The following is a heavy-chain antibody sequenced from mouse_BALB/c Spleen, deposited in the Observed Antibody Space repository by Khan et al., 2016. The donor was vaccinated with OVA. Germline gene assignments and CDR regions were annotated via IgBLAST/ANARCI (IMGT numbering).Heavy chain of an antibody. CDR1: GYSFTGYN. CDR3: ARSTWYFDV. V-gene: IGHV1-39*01. Sequence: EVELKESGPELEKPGASVKISCKASGYSFTGYNMNWVKQSNGKSLEWIGNIDPYYGGISYNQKFKGKATLTVDKSSSTAYMQLKSLTSEDSAVYYSARSTWYFDVWGAGTTVTVSS. CDR2: IDPYYGGI. J-gene: IGHJ1*01.